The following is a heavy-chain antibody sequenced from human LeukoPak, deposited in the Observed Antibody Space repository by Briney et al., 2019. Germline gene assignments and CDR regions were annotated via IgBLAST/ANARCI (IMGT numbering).Heavy chain of an antibody. CDR2: IIPIFGTA. CDR1: GGTFSSYA. Sequence: SVKVSCKVSGGTFSSYAISWVRQAPGQGLEWMGRIIPIFGTANYAQKFQGRVTITTDESTSTAYMELSSLRSEDTAVYYCARDPSYGSYAFDIWGQGTMVTVSS. D-gene: IGHD3-10*01. J-gene: IGHJ3*02. CDR3: ARDPSYGSYAFDI. V-gene: IGHV1-69*05.